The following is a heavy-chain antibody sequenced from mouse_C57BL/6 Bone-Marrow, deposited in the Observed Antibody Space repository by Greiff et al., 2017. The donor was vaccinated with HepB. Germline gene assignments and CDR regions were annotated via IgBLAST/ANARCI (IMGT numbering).Heavy chain of an antibody. Sequence: QVHVKQPGAELVKPGASVKMSCKASGYTFTSYWITWVKQRPGQGLEWIGDIYPGSGSTNYNEKFKSKATLTVDTSSSTAYMQLSSLTSEDSAVYYCASPLNDGYYYAMDYWGQGTSVTVSS. J-gene: IGHJ4*01. CDR3: ASPLNDGYYYAMDY. V-gene: IGHV1-55*01. CDR1: GYTFTSYW. D-gene: IGHD2-3*01. CDR2: IYPGSGST.